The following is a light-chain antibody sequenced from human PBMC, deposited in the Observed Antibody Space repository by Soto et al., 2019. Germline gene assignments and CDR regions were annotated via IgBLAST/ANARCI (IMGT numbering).Light chain of an antibody. J-gene: IGLJ1*01. Sequence: SLVTQPPSMSGAPGPTGTISCPGSRSNIGAGYDIHWYQFLPGTAPKLLLYSFNKRPSGIPDRFSGSKSGTSASLAITGLQPEDEADYYCQSYDDSLSGSGVFGTGTKAPS. CDR2: SFN. V-gene: IGLV1-40*01. CDR3: QSYDDSLSGSGV. CDR1: RSNIGAGYD.